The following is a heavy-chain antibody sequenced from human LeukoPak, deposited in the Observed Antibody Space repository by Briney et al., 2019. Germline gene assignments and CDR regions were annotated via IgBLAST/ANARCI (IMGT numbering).Heavy chain of an antibody. CDR1: GGSISSSSYY. Sequence: SETLSLTCTVSGGSISSSSYYWGWIRQPPGKGLEWIGSIYYSGSTYYNPSLKSRVTISVDTSKNQFSLKLSSVTAADTAVYYCARDAAYGDYVGYWGQGTLVIVSS. CDR3: ARDAAYGDYVGY. D-gene: IGHD4-17*01. J-gene: IGHJ4*02. V-gene: IGHV4-39*02. CDR2: IYYSGST.